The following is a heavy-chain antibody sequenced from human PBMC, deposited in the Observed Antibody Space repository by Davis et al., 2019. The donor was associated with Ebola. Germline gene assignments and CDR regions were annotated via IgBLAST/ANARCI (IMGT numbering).Heavy chain of an antibody. CDR2: ISSSGSTI. CDR1: GFTFSNYE. V-gene: IGHV3-48*03. D-gene: IGHD2-15*01. J-gene: IGHJ6*02. Sequence: GGSLRLSCAASGFTFSNYEMNWVRQAPGKGLEWVSYISSSGSTIYYADSVKGRFTISRDNAKNSLYLQMNSLRAEDTAVYYCARGDCSGGSCYRVYYYYGMDVWGQGTTVTVSS. CDR3: ARGDCSGGSCYRVYYYYGMDV.